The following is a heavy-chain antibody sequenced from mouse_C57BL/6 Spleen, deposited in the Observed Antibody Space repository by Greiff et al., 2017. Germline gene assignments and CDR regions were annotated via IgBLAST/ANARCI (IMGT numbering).Heavy chain of an antibody. CDR3: AGGLRRPYAMDY. CDR2: IYPGSGST. Sequence: QVQLKQPGAELVKPGASVKMSCKASGYTFTSYWITWVKQRPGQGLEWIGDIYPGSGSTNYNEKFKSKATLTVDTSSSTAYMQLSSLTSEDSAVYYCAGGLRRPYAMDYWGQGTSVTVSS. V-gene: IGHV1-55*01. J-gene: IGHJ4*01. CDR1: GYTFTSYW. D-gene: IGHD2-2*01.